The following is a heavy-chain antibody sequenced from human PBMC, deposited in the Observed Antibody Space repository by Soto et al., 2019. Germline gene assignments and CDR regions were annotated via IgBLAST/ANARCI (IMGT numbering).Heavy chain of an antibody. D-gene: IGHD3-22*01. CDR1: GGSISSGGYY. J-gene: IGHJ4*02. Sequence: QVQLQESGPGLVKPSQTLSLTCTVSGGSISSGGYYWSWIRQHPGKGLEWIGYIYYSGNTYYNPSLKRRVNTTEDTSTYQFSLKLSSVTAADTAVYYCARATYYYDSSGYADRVLDYWGQGTLVTVSS. CDR2: IYYSGNT. V-gene: IGHV4-31*03. CDR3: ARATYYYDSSGYADRVLDY.